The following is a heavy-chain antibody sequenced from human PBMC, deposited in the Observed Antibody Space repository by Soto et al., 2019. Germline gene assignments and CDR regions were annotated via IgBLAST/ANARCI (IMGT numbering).Heavy chain of an antibody. CDR1: GGSISSGDYY. Sequence: SETLSLTCTVSGGSISSGDYYWIWIRQPPGKGLEWIGYIYYSGSTYYNPSLKSRVTISVDTSKNQFSLKLSSVTAADTAVYYCASTIVVVTAIYFDYWGQGTLVTVSS. J-gene: IGHJ4*02. V-gene: IGHV4-30-4*01. CDR2: IYYSGST. D-gene: IGHD2-21*02. CDR3: ASTIVVVTAIYFDY.